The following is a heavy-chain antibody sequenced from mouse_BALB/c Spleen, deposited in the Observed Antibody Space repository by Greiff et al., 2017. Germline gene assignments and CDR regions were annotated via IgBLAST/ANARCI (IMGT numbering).Heavy chain of an antibody. Sequence: QVQLKESGPGLVAPSQSLSITCTVSGFSLTSYGVHWVRQPPGRGLEWSGVIWAGGSTNYNSALMSRLSISKDNSKSQVFLKMSSLQTDDTAMYCCARDRWGNHAMDYWGQGTSVTVSA. V-gene: IGHV2-9*02. D-gene: IGHD2-1*01. J-gene: IGHJ4*01. CDR1: GFSLTSYG. CDR3: ARDRWGNHAMDY. CDR2: IWAGGST.